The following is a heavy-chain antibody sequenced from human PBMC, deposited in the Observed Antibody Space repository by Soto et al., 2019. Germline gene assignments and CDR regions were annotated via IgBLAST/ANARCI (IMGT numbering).Heavy chain of an antibody. CDR1: GGSISSGDYY. Sequence: QVQLQESGPGLVKPSQTLSLTCTVSGGSISSGDYYWTWIRQPPGEGLEWIGYIYYSGSTHYNPSLKSRLPSSLDTSKSPFSLKLGSVTAADTAVYYCARFEGYYDRNGYNWFDPWCQGTLVTVSS. CDR2: IYYSGST. V-gene: IGHV4-30-4*01. J-gene: IGHJ5*02. D-gene: IGHD3-22*01. CDR3: ARFEGYYDRNGYNWFDP.